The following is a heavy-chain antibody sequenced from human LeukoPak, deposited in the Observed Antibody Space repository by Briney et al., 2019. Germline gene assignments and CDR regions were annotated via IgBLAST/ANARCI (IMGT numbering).Heavy chain of an antibody. CDR1: GYTFTNFD. CDR2: MNPKTGNT. Sequence: ASVKVSCKASGYTFTNFDINWVRQATGQGLEWMGWMNPKTGNTGSAQKLQGRVTITGNTSITTAYMELSSLRSEDTAVYYCVRIDYSNAFDIWGQGTMVTVSS. J-gene: IGHJ3*02. CDR3: VRIDYSNAFDI. D-gene: IGHD4-11*01. V-gene: IGHV1-8*01.